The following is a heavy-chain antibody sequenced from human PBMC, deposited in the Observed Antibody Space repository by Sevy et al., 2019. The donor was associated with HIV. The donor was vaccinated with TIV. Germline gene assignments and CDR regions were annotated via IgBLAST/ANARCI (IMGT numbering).Heavy chain of an antibody. CDR3: AREETAVAGTSAFDI. V-gene: IGHV3-53*01. D-gene: IGHD6-19*01. J-gene: IGHJ3*02. CDR2: IYSGGST. CDR1: GFTVSSNY. Sequence: GGSLRLSCAASGFTVSSNYMSWVRQAPGKGLEWVSVIYSGGSTYYADSVKGRFTISRDNSKNTLYLQMNSLGAEDTAVYYCAREETAVAGTSAFDIWGQGTMVTVSS.